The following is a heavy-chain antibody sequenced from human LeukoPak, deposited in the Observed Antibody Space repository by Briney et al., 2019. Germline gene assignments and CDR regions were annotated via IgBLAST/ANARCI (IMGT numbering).Heavy chain of an antibody. Sequence: GGSLRLSCAVSGFTFCSYDMNWVRQAPGKGLEWVSYISSTGTTMQYADSVRGRFTIARDNTKNSLYLQMNSLRAEDTAVYYCARGTQSPVSGYFDFWGQGTLVTVSS. J-gene: IGHJ4*02. CDR3: ARGTQSPVSGYFDF. D-gene: IGHD3-10*01. CDR1: GFTFCSYD. V-gene: IGHV3-48*03. CDR2: ISSTGTTM.